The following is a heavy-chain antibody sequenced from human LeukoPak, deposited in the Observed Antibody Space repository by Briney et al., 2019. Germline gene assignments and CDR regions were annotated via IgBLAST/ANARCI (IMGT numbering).Heavy chain of an antibody. Sequence: GGSLRLSCAASGFTFSSYAMSWVRQAPGKGLEWVSGVSGSGGSTYYADSVKGRFTVSRDDSKNTLYLQMNSLRAEDTAVYYCAKDGGLWVSAHWGDSWGRGTLVTVSS. V-gene: IGHV3-23*01. CDR1: GFTFSSYA. D-gene: IGHD7-27*01. CDR3: AKDGGLWVSAHWGDS. J-gene: IGHJ4*02. CDR2: VSGSGGST.